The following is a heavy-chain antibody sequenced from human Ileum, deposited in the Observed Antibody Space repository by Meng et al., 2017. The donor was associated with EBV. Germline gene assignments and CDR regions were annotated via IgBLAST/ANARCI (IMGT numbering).Heavy chain of an antibody. V-gene: IGHV4-39*01. CDR2: ICYTDYT. D-gene: IGHD4-17*01. CDR1: GGSISSSNYC. Sequence: LREWGHGLENLLQTLFLTCSVFGGSISSSNYCWGWIRQPPGKGLEWIQSICYTDYTYYNPSLKSRVTISADKSKNQFSLRLNSLTAADTAVYYCAMGPDYAKTGYWGQGTLVTVSS. J-gene: IGHJ4*02. CDR3: AMGPDYAKTGY.